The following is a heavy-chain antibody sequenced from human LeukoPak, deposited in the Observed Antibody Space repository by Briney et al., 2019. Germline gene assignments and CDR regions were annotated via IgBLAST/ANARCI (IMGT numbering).Heavy chain of an antibody. J-gene: IGHJ4*02. CDR3: ARDRNERIAVAGTPDY. CDR1: GYTFTSYG. CDR2: ISAYNGNT. D-gene: IGHD6-19*01. V-gene: IGHV1-18*01. Sequence: ASVKVSCKASGYTFTSYGISWVRQAPGQGLEWMGWISAYNGNTNYAQKLQGRVTMTTDTSTSTDYMELRSLRSDDTAVYYCARDRNERIAVAGTPDYWGQGTLVTVSS.